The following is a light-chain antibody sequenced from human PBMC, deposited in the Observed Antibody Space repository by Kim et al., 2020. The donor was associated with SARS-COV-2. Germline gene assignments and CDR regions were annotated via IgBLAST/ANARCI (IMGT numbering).Light chain of an antibody. J-gene: IGLJ2*01. V-gene: IGLV1-47*01. CDR3: AAWDDSLSGQV. CDR2: RND. Sequence: SVLTQPPSASGTPGQRVTISCSGGNSNIGSNYVYWYQQLPGTAPKLLIYRNDQRPSGVPDRFSGSKSGTSASLAISGLRSEDEADYHCAAWDDSLSGQVFGGGTQLTVL. CDR1: NSNIGSNY.